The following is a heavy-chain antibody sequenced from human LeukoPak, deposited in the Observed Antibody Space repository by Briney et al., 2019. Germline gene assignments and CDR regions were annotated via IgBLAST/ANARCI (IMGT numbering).Heavy chain of an antibody. CDR2: ISYSGST. CDR1: GGSISSYY. D-gene: IGHD3-22*01. CDR3: ARGHHDSSGYYNWFDP. J-gene: IGHJ5*02. Sequence: PSETLSLTCTVSGGSISSYYWSWIRQPPGKGLEWIGDISYSGSTNYNPSLKSRVTISVDTSKNQFSLKLSSVTAADTAVYYCARGHHDSSGYYNWFDPWGQGTLVTVSS. V-gene: IGHV4-59*01.